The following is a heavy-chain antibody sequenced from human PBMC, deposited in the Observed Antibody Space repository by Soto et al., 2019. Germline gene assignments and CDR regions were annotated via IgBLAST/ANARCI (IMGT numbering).Heavy chain of an antibody. CDR1: GLSFSSYA. Sequence: GGSLRLSCAASGLSFSSYAMHWVRQAPGKGLEWLSFISYDGRNEYYADSVKGRFTVSRDSSENTLYLQINTLKPEDTAVYYCARDGCPNGVCFNDYWGQGTLVTVSS. CDR3: ARDGCPNGVCFNDY. D-gene: IGHD2-8*01. V-gene: IGHV3-30*04. CDR2: ISYDGRNE. J-gene: IGHJ4*02.